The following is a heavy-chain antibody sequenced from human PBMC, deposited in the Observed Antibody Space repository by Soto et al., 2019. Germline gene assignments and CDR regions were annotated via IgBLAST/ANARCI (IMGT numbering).Heavy chain of an antibody. J-gene: IGHJ3*02. V-gene: IGHV3-30-3*01. CDR3: ARVGPYSSSWYRNAFDI. CDR1: GFTVSSYA. Sequence: EGSLRLSCAASGFTVSSYAMHWVLKAPGKGLEWVAVISYDGSNKYYADSVKGRFTISRDNSKNTLYLQIVSLRAEDTAVYYCARVGPYSSSWYRNAFDIWGQGTMVTVSS. CDR2: ISYDGSNK. D-gene: IGHD6-13*01.